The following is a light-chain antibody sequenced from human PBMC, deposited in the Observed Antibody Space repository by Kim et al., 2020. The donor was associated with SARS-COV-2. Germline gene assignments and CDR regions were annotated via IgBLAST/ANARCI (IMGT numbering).Light chain of an antibody. CDR3: NSRDSNDNVV. Sequence: VALGQKVRTKCKGDSLRSYYATWYQQKPGQAPILVIYGKNNRPSGIPDRFSGSSSGNTASLTITGTQAGDEADSYCNSRDSNDNVVFGGGTQLTVL. V-gene: IGLV3-19*01. CDR1: SLRSYY. CDR2: GKN. J-gene: IGLJ2*01.